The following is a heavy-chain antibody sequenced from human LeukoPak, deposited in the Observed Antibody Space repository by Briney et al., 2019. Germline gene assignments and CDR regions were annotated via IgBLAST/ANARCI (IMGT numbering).Heavy chain of an antibody. CDR3: AKAGLGYSSITSGYFDY. V-gene: IGHV3-23*01. Sequence: GGSLRLSCAASGFTFSSYAMSWVRQAPGKGLEWVSAIRRGGGRKYYADSVKGRFTISRDNSKNTLYLQMNSLRAEDTAVYYCAKAGLGYSSITSGYFDYCGQGTLVSVSS. D-gene: IGHD2-2*01. CDR1: GFTFSSYA. J-gene: IGHJ4*02. CDR2: IRRGGGRK.